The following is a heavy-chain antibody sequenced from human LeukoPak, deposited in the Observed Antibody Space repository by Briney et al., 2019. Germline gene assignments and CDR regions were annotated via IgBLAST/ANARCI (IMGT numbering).Heavy chain of an antibody. CDR3: ARQGENWNPFFDY. D-gene: IGHD1-1*01. Sequence: SETLSLTCTVSGYSISSGYYWGWIRQPPGKGLEWIGSIYHSGSTYYNPSLKSRVTISVDTSKNQFSLKLSSVTAADTAVYYCARQGENWNPFFDYWGQGTLVTVSS. CDR2: IYHSGST. CDR1: GYSISSGYY. V-gene: IGHV4-38-2*02. J-gene: IGHJ4*02.